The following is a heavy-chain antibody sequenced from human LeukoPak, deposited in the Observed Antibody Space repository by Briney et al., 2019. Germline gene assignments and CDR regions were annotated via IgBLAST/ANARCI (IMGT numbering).Heavy chain of an antibody. Sequence: GGSLRLSCAASGFTFSSYWMSWVRQAPGKGREWVANIKQDGSEKYYVDSVKGRFTISRDNAKNSLYLQMNSLRAEDTAVYYCARYHPGIAAADYYYFDYWGQGTLVTVSS. V-gene: IGHV3-7*01. CDR2: IKQDGSEK. J-gene: IGHJ4*02. CDR3: ARYHPGIAAADYYYFDY. CDR1: GFTFSSYW. D-gene: IGHD6-13*01.